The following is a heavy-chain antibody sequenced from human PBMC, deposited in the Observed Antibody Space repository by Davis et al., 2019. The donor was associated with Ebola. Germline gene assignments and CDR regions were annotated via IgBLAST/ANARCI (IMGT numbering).Heavy chain of an antibody. D-gene: IGHD6-19*01. Sequence: GGSLRLSCAAFGFTFSGSAMHWVRQASGKGLEWIGRIRSKANSYATAYAASVKGRFTISRDDSKNTAYLQMNSLKTEDTAVYYCTTPGIAVAGDYWGQGTLVTVSS. J-gene: IGHJ4*02. CDR1: GFTFSGSA. CDR3: TTPGIAVAGDY. CDR2: IRSKANSYAT. V-gene: IGHV3-73*01.